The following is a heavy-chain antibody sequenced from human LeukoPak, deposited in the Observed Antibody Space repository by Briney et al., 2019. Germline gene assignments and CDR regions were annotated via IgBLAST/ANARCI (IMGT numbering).Heavy chain of an antibody. CDR3: ARDPHATVTTH. V-gene: IGHV4-39*07. CDR2: IYYSGST. CDR1: GGSISSYY. Sequence: SETLSLTCTVSGGSISSYYWGWIRQPPGKGLEWIGSIYYSGSTYYNPSLKSRVTISVDTSKNQFSLKLSSVTAADTAVYYCARDPHATVTTHWGQGTLVTVSS. J-gene: IGHJ4*02. D-gene: IGHD4-17*01.